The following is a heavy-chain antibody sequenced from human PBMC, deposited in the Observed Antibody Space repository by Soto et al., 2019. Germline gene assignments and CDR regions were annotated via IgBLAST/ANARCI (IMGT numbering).Heavy chain of an antibody. V-gene: IGHV3-33*01. CDR2: IWYDGSNK. CDR1: GFTFSSYG. Sequence: GSLRLSCAASGFTFSSYGMHWVRQAPGKGLEWVAVIWYDGSNKYYADSVKGRFTISRDNSKNTLYLQMNSLRAEDTAVYYCARVYNWNYALSYYYGMDVWGQGTTVTVSS. D-gene: IGHD1-7*01. CDR3: ARVYNWNYALSYYYGMDV. J-gene: IGHJ6*02.